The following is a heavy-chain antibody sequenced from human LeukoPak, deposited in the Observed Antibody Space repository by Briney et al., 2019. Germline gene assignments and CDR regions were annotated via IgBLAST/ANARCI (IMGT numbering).Heavy chain of an antibody. CDR1: GYTFTGYY. V-gene: IGHV1-2*02. D-gene: IGHD3-10*01. J-gene: IGHJ4*02. Sequence: GASVKVSCKASGYTFTGYYMHWVRQAPGQGLEWMGWINPHSGGTNYAQKFQGRVTMARDTSISTAYMELSRLRSDDTAVYYCATPASDYYGSGSYDYWGQGTLVTVSS. CDR3: ATPASDYYGSGSYDY. CDR2: INPHSGGT.